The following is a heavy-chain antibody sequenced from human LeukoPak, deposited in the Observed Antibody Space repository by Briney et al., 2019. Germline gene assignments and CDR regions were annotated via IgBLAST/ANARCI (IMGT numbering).Heavy chain of an antibody. Sequence: PGGSLRLSCAASGFTFSSYAMHWVRQAPGKGLEYVSAISSNGGSTYYANSVKGRFTISRDNSKNTLYLQMNSLRAEDTAVYYCARGEAEVGATGDYWGQGTLVTVSS. CDR2: ISSNGGST. J-gene: IGHJ4*02. V-gene: IGHV3-64*01. CDR1: GFTFSSYA. CDR3: ARGEAEVGATGDY. D-gene: IGHD1-26*01.